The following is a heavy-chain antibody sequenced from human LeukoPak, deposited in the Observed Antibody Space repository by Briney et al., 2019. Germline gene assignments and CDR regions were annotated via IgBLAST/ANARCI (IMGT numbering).Heavy chain of an antibody. CDR2: IRYDGSNK. D-gene: IGHD2-8*02. CDR1: GFTFSDYY. J-gene: IGHJ4*02. Sequence: GGSLRLSCAASGFTFSDYYMSWIRQAPGKGLEWVAFIRYDGSNKYYADSVKGRFTISRDNSKSTLSLQMNSLRAEDTAIYYCATYRQVLLPFESWGQGTLVTVSS. V-gene: IGHV3-30*02. CDR3: ATYRQVLLPFES.